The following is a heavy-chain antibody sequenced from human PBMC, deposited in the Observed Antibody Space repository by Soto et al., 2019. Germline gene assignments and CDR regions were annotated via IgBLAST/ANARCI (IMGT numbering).Heavy chain of an antibody. CDR1: GFTFSTSS. D-gene: IGHD2-2*01. CDR2: ISGSGNNA. J-gene: IGHJ4*02. CDR3: AKGRGSTASCKDY. V-gene: IGHV3-23*01. Sequence: GGSLRLSCAASGFTFSTSSMSWVRQSPGKGLEWVSGISGSGNNAYYVDSVKGRFTISRDNSKNKIFLQMNSLRVEDTAIYYCAKGRGSTASCKDYWGQGMLVTVSS.